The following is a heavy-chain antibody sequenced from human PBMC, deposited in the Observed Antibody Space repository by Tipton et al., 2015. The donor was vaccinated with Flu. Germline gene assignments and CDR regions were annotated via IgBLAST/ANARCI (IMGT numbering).Heavy chain of an antibody. CDR2: ISSSSSTI. CDR1: GFTFSSYS. V-gene: IGHV3-48*01. Sequence: SLRLSCAASGFTFSSYSMNWVRQAPGKGLEWVSYISSSSSTIYYADSVKGRFTISRDNAKNSLYLQMNSLRAEDTAVYYCAREGALLEWSHFDYWGQGTLVTVSS. J-gene: IGHJ4*02. D-gene: IGHD3-3*01. CDR3: AREGALLEWSHFDY.